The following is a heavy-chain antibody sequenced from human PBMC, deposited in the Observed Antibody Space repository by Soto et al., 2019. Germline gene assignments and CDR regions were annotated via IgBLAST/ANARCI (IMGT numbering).Heavy chain of an antibody. Sequence: GGSLRLSCTASGFTFSSYAMNWVRQAPGKGLEWVSGISGSGANTYNADSVKGRFTISRDNSKNTLHLQMHSLRAEDMAVYYCAKAPLGVTLFGVVPYMDVWGKGTTVTVS. CDR3: AKAPLGVTLFGVVPYMDV. D-gene: IGHD3-3*01. V-gene: IGHV3-23*01. CDR1: GFTFSSYA. J-gene: IGHJ6*03. CDR2: ISGSGANT.